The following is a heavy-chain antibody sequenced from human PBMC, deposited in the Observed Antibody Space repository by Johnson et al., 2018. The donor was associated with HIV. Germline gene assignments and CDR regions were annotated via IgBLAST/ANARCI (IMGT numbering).Heavy chain of an antibody. CDR3: ARAPEVRGVDAFDV. CDR2: ITQAGSEK. J-gene: IGHJ3*01. D-gene: IGHD3-10*01. Sequence: VQLVESGGGVVQPGRSLRLSCAASGFTFSSYGMHWVRQAPGKGLEWVANITQAGSEKYYVDSVKGRFTISRDNAKNSVYLQMTSLEAEDTAVYYCARAPEVRGVDAFDVWGQGTVVTVSS. V-gene: IGHV3-7*01. CDR1: GFTFSSYG.